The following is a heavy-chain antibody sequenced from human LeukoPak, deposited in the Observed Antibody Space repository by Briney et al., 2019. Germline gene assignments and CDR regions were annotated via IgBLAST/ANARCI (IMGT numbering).Heavy chain of an antibody. D-gene: IGHD4-17*01. CDR2: IYHSGST. CDR1: GGSISSSSYY. Sequence: PSETLSLTCTVSGGSISSSSYYWGWIRQPPGKGLEWIGEIYHSGSTNYNPSLKTRVTISVDKSKNQFSLKLSSVTAADTAVYYCARASHDYGDYSHFDHWGQGTLVTVSS. J-gene: IGHJ4*02. CDR3: ARASHDYGDYSHFDH. V-gene: IGHV4-39*07.